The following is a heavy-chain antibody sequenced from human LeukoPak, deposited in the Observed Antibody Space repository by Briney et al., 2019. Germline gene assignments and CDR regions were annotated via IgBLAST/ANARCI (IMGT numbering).Heavy chain of an antibody. Sequence: GRSLRLSCAASGFTFSSYAMHWVRQAPGKGLEWVAVISYDGSNKYYADSVKGRFTISRDNAKNSLYLQMNSLRAEDTAVYYCARDVSGRGTAFDIWGQGTMVTVSS. D-gene: IGHD3-10*01. CDR1: GFTFSSYA. V-gene: IGHV3-30-3*01. CDR3: ARDVSGRGTAFDI. J-gene: IGHJ3*02. CDR2: ISYDGSNK.